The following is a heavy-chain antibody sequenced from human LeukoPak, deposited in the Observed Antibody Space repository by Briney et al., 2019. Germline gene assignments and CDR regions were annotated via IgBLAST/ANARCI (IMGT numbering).Heavy chain of an antibody. CDR1: GFTFSSYG. CDR3: AKGSRDWELLDAFDF. J-gene: IGHJ3*01. D-gene: IGHD1-26*01. Sequence: GGSLRLSCAASGFTFSSYGMSWVRQAPGKGLECVSGISGSGARKDYADSVKGRFTISRDNAKNTLYLQMSSLRAEDTAVYYCAKGSRDWELLDAFDFWGQATNVAVSS. CDR2: ISGSGARK. V-gene: IGHV3-23*01.